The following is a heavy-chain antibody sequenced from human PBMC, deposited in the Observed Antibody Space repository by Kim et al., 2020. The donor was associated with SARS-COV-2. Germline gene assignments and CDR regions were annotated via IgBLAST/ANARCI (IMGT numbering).Heavy chain of an antibody. CDR3: ARAISSTWLVIRHFDY. Sequence: SETLSLTCTVSGGSISSGDYYWSWIRQPPGNGLEWIGYIYYSGSTYYNPSLKSRVTISVDTSKNQFSLKLRSVTAADTAVYYCARAISSTWLVIRHFDYWGQGTLVTVSS. CDR1: GGSISSGDYY. V-gene: IGHV4-30-4*01. CDR2: IYYSGST. J-gene: IGHJ4*02. D-gene: IGHD6-19*01.